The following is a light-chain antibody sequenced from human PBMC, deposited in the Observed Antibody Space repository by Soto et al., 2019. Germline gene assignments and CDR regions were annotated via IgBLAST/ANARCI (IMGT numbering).Light chain of an antibody. Sequence: EIVMTQSPATLSVSPGERASLSCRASQSISTNLAWYQQKPGQAPRLLIYGASTRATGIPARFSGSGPVTEFTLSISGPQADAFAVYYCEQYDKWPLTFGPGTEVDIE. CDR3: EQYDKWPLT. J-gene: IGKJ3*01. CDR2: GAS. V-gene: IGKV3-15*01. CDR1: QSISTN.